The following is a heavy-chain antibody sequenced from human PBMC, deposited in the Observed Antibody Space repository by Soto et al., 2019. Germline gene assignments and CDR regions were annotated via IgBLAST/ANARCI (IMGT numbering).Heavy chain of an antibody. J-gene: IGHJ5*02. D-gene: IGHD3-10*01. V-gene: IGHV4-4*02. CDR2: IYHSGST. CDR1: SGSISSSNW. CDR3: ARETKGSGLNWFDP. Sequence: PSETLSLTCAVSSGSISSSNWWSWVRQPPGKGLEWIGEIYHSGSTNYNPSLKSRVTISVDKSKNQFSLKLSSVTAADTAVYYCARETKGSGLNWFDPWGQGTLVTVSS.